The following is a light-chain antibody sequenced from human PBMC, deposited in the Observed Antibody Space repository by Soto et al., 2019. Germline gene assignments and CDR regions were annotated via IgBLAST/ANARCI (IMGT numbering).Light chain of an antibody. CDR3: QQSNSPYT. V-gene: IGKV1-12*01. CDR2: ATS. Sequence: DVQMTQSPSSVSASVGDRVTISCRASQGISSWLAWYQQKPGKAPKLLNYATSTLQSGVPSRFSGSGSGTDFTLTISSLQHEDFATYYCQQSNSPYTFGQGTKLEIK. J-gene: IGKJ2*01. CDR1: QGISSW.